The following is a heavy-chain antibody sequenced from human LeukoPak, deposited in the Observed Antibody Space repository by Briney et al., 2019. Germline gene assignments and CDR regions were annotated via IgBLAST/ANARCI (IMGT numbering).Heavy chain of an antibody. D-gene: IGHD5-24*01. J-gene: IGHJ4*02. Sequence: ASVKVSCKASGYTFTSYGISWVRQAPGQGLEWMGWISAYNGNTNYAQKLQGRVTMHTDTSTSTAYMELRSLRSDDTAVYYCARDRPLTRIEMATSRPWDYWGQGTLVTVSS. CDR2: ISAYNGNT. V-gene: IGHV1-18*01. CDR3: ARDRPLTRIEMATSRPWDY. CDR1: GYTFTSYG.